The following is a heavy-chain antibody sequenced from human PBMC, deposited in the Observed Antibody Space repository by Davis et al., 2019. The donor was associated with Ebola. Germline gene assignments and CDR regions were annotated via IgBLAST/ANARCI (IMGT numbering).Heavy chain of an antibody. J-gene: IGHJ4*02. D-gene: IGHD5-18*01. V-gene: IGHV3-20*04. CDR2: ISWNGGTT. CDR3: ARSVDTPVVPYFDY. CDR1: GFIFDDYG. Sequence: GGSLRLSCAASGFIFDDYGMTWVRQAPGEGLEWVSGISWNGGTTGYADSVRGRFTISRDNAKNSLYLQMNSLRAEDTAVYYCARSVDTPVVPYFDYWGQGTLVTVSS.